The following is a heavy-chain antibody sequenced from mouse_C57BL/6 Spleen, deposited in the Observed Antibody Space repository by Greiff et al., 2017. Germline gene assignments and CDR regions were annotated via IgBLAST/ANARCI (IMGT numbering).Heavy chain of an antibody. J-gene: IGHJ2*01. D-gene: IGHD2-2*01. CDR1: GFSLTSYG. CDR2: IWSGGST. V-gene: IGHV2-2*01. CDR3: ARSTMVTTIDY. Sequence: QVQLQQSGPGLVQPSQCLSITCTVSGFSLTSYGVHWVRQSPGKGLEWLGVIWSGGSTAYNAAFISRLSISTDNSTCQAFFKMHSLQADDTAIYYCARSTMVTTIDYWGQGTTLTVSS.